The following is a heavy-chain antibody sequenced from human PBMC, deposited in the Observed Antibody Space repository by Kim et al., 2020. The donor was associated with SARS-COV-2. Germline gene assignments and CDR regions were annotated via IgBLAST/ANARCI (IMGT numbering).Heavy chain of an antibody. CDR1: GGSISSSSYY. D-gene: IGHD3-3*01. CDR3: ASPDFWSGYSDPYFDY. Sequence: SDTLSLTCTVSGGSISSSSYYWGWIRQPPGKGLEWIGSIYYSGSTYYNPSLKSRVTISVDTSKNQFSLKLSSVTAADTAVYYCASPDFWSGYSDPYFDYWGQGTLVTVSS. V-gene: IGHV4-39*07. J-gene: IGHJ4*02. CDR2: IYYSGST.